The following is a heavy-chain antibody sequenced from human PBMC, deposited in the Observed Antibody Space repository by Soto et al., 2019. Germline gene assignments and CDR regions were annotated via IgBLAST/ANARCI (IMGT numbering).Heavy chain of an antibody. CDR3: ARTRGYYDFWNDAFDI. D-gene: IGHD3-3*01. CDR2: ISGSGGST. CDR1: GFTFSSYA. J-gene: IGHJ3*02. V-gene: IGHV3-23*01. Sequence: GGSLRLSCAASGFTFSSYAMSWVRQAPGKGLEWVSAISGSGGSTYYADSVKGRFTISRDNSKNTLYLQMNSLRAEDTAVYYCARTRGYYDFWNDAFDIWGQGTMVTVSS.